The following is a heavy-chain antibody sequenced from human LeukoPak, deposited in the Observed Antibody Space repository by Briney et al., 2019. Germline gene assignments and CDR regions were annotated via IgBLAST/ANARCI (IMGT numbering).Heavy chain of an antibody. V-gene: IGHV4-34*01. J-gene: IGHJ4*02. D-gene: IGHD5-24*01. CDR2: INHSGST. CDR1: GGSFSGYY. Sequence: SETLSLTCAVYGGSFSGYYWSWIRQPPGKGLEWIGEINHSGSTNYNPSLKSRVTISVDTSKNQFSLKLSSVTAADTAVYYCARDGRAHGYYFDYWGQGTLVTVSS. CDR3: ARDGRAHGYYFDY.